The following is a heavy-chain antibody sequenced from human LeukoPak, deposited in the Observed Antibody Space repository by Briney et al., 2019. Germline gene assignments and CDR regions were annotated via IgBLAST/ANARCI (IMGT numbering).Heavy chain of an antibody. Sequence: SETLSLTCTVSGGSISSGDYYWSWIRQPPGKGLEWIGYIYYSGSTYYNPSLKSRVTISVDTSKNQFSLKLSSVTAADTAVYYCARETTYCSSTSCYFTRFDPWDPGTLVTVS. V-gene: IGHV4-30-4*08. CDR1: GGSISSGDYY. CDR2: IYYSGST. J-gene: IGHJ5*02. CDR3: ARETTYCSSTSCYFTRFDP. D-gene: IGHD2-2*01.